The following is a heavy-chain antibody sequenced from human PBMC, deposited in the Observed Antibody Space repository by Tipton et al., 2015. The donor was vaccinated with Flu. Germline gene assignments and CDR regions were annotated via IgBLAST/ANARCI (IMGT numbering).Heavy chain of an antibody. CDR3: ARGGIVGATADAFDI. CDR1: GGSISSYY. CDR2: IYTSGST. Sequence: TLSLTCTVSGGSISSYYWSWIRQPAGKGLEWIGRIYTSGSTNYNPSLKSRVTMSVDTSKNQFSLKLSSVTAADTAVYYCARGGIVGATADAFDIWGQGTMVTVSS. V-gene: IGHV4-4*07. D-gene: IGHD1-26*01. J-gene: IGHJ3*02.